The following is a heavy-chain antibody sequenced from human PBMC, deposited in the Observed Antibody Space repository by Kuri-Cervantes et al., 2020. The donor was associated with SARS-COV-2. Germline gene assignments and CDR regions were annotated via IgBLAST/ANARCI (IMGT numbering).Heavy chain of an antibody. CDR3: ARGVGSGIVVVPAAMRSSFDI. CDR1: GYTFTGYY. Sequence: ASVKVSCKASGYTFTGYYMHWVRQAPGQGLEWMGWINPNSGGTNYAQKFQGWVTMTRDTPISTVYMELSRLRSDDTAVYYCARGVGSGIVVVPAAMRSSFDIWGQGTMVTVSS. V-gene: IGHV1-2*04. CDR2: INPNSGGT. D-gene: IGHD2-2*01. J-gene: IGHJ3*02.